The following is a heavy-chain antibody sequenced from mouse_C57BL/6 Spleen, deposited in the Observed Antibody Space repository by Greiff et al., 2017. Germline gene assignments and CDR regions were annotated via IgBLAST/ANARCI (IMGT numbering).Heavy chain of an antibody. D-gene: IGHD4-1*01. CDR1: GFSFNTYA. CDR2: IRSKSNNYAT. V-gene: IGHV10-1*01. J-gene: IGHJ2*01. CDR3: VRHPGTGFDY. Sequence: EVQRVESGGGLVQPEGSLKLSCAASGFSFNTYAMNWVRQAPGKGLEWVASIRSKSNNYATYYADSVKDRFTISRDDSESMLYLQMNNLKTEDTATYYCVRHPGTGFDYWGQGTTLTVSS.